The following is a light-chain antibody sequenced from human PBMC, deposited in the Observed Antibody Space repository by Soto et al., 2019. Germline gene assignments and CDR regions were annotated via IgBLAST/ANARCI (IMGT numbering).Light chain of an antibody. CDR3: QQYGSSPPNT. Sequence: EIVLTQSPGTLSLSPGERATLSCRASQSVSSSYLAWYQQKPGQAPRLLIYGASSRATGIPDRFSGSGSGTDFTLTISRLEPEDVAVYYCQQYGSSPPNTFGQGTRLEIE. J-gene: IGKJ5*01. V-gene: IGKV3-20*01. CDR1: QSVSSSY. CDR2: GAS.